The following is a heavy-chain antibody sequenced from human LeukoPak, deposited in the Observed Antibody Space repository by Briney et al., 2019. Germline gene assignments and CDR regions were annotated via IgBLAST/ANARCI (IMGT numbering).Heavy chain of an antibody. CDR1: GGSFSGYY. CDR2: INHSGST. CDR3: ASRTPGYFDY. V-gene: IGHV4-34*01. D-gene: IGHD3-10*01. Sequence: PSETLSLTCAVYGGSFSGYYWSWIRQPPGKGLEWIGEINHSGSTNYNPSLKSRVTISVDTSKNQFSLKLSSVTAADTAVYYCASRTPGYFDYWGQGTLVTVSS. J-gene: IGHJ4*02.